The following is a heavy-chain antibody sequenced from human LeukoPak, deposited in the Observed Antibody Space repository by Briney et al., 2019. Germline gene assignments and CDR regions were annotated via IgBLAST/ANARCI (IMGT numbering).Heavy chain of an antibody. J-gene: IGHJ4*02. Sequence: SVTVSCTASGGTFSSYAISWVRQAPGQGLEWMGGIIPIFGTANYAQKFQGRVTITADESTSTAYMELSSLRSEDTAVYYCAKGKRGTYYDILTGYLSWDYWGQGTLVTVSS. CDR1: GGTFSSYA. CDR3: AKGKRGTYYDILTGYLSWDY. V-gene: IGHV1-69*13. D-gene: IGHD3-9*01. CDR2: IIPIFGTA.